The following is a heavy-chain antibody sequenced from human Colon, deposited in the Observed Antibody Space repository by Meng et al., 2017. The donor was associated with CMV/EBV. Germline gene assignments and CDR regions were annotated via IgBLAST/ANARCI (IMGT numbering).Heavy chain of an antibody. CDR3: AKDVGANFFYGLDV. J-gene: IGHJ6*02. Sequence: GGSLRLSCAVSGFTLDEHAMHWVRQAPVKGLEWVAGITWNSETVFYGDSVRGRFTVSRDNAKNSLYLQMNSLRPEDTALYYCAKDVGANFFYGLDVWGQGTTVTVSS. CDR2: ITWNSETV. CDR1: GFTLDEHA. D-gene: IGHD1-26*01. V-gene: IGHV3-9*01.